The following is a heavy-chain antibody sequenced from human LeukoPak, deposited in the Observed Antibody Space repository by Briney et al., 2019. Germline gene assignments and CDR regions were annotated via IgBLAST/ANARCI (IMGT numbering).Heavy chain of an antibody. V-gene: IGHV4-61*08. CDR2: IYYRGST. CDR3: ASYPTPPSGDFPDY. D-gene: IGHD7-27*01. CDR1: GGSVSSGDYY. J-gene: IGHJ4*02. Sequence: SETLSLTCTVSGGSVSSGDYYWSWIRQPPGKGLQWIGFIYYRGSTNYNPSLQSRVTISVDTSKNQFSLKLSSVTAADTAIYYCASYPTPPSGDFPDYWGQGTLVTVSS.